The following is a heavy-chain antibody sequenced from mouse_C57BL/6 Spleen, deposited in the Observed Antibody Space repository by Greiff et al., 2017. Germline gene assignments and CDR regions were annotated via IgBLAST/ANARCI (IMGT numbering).Heavy chain of an antibody. J-gene: IGHJ4*01. CDR2: ICSGGST. D-gene: IGHD2-5*01. Sequence: VQLVESGPGLVQPSQSLSITCPVSGFSLTSYGVHWVRQSPGKGLEWLGVICSGGSTDYNADFISRLSISKDNSNSQVFFKMNSHQADDTGIYYCARKSNYDARDYWGQGTSVTVSS. CDR3: ARKSNYDARDY. CDR1: GFSLTSYG. V-gene: IGHV2-2*01.